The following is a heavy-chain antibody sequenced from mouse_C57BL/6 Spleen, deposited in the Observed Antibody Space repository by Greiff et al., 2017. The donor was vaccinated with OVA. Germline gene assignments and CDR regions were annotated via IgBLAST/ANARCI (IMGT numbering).Heavy chain of an antibody. J-gene: IGHJ1*03. D-gene: IGHD1-1*01. CDR3: ASYYGSSPGYFDV. CDR1: GFSLSTSGMG. V-gene: IGHV8-12*01. CDR2: FYWDDDK. Sequence: TLKESGPGILQSSQTLSLTCSFSGFSLSTSGMGVSWIRQPSGKCLEWLAYFYWDDDKRYNPFLKRRLTISKDTSRNQVFLKITSVDTADTATDCGASYYGSSPGYFDVWGTGTTVTGSS.